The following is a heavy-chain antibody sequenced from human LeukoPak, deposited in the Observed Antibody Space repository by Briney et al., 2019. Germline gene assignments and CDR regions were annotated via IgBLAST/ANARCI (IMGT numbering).Heavy chain of an antibody. J-gene: IGHJ4*02. CDR2: IYYSGST. D-gene: IGHD3-3*01. CDR1: GGSISNGDYY. CDR3: ARIRRLTTFAVVITNYFDY. Sequence: PSETLSLTCTVSGGSISNGDYYWSWIRQPPGQGLEWIGYIYYSGSTYYKSSLKSRVSISVDTSKNQFSLKLSSVTAADTAVYYCARIRRLTTFAVVITNYFDYWGQGTLVTVSS. V-gene: IGHV4-30-4*01.